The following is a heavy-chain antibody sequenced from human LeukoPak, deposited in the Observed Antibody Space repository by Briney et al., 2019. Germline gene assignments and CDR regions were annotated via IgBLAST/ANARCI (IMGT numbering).Heavy chain of an antibody. CDR3: ARTSGSYPWDAFDI. D-gene: IGHD1-26*01. V-gene: IGHV1-2*02. CDR1: GYTFTGYY. Sequence: GASVKVSCKASGYTFTGYYMHWVRQAPGQGLEWMGWINPNSGGTNYAQKFQGRVTMTRDTSISTAYMELRSLRSDDTAVYYCARTSGSYPWDAFDIWGQGTMVIVSS. J-gene: IGHJ3*02. CDR2: INPNSGGT.